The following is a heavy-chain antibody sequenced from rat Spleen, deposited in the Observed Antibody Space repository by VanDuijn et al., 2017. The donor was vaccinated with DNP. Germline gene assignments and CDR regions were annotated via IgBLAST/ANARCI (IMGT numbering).Heavy chain of an antibody. CDR2: IWTGGST. J-gene: IGHJ2*01. Sequence: QVQLKESGPGLVQPSQTLSLACTVSGFLLTSYHVHWVRQPSGKGLEWMGVIWTGGSTEYNSALKSRLSISRDTSKSQVFLKMNSLQTEDTALYYCTRDLNYGGYFDYWGQGVMVTVSS. CDR3: TRDLNYGGYFDY. D-gene: IGHD1-11*01. CDR1: GFLLTSYH. V-gene: IGHV2-43*01.